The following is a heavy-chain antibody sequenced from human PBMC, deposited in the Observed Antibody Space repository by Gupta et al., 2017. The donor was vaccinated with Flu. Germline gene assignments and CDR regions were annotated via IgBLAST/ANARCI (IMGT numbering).Heavy chain of an antibody. J-gene: IGHJ4*02. CDR1: GFSLSTSGVG. CDR2: IYWDDDK. V-gene: IGHV2-5*02. CDR3: AHSRITMISLRTFDY. Sequence: QITLKESGPTLVKPTQTLTLTCTFSGFSLSTSGVGVGWLRQPPGKALEWLALIYWDDDKRYSPSLKSRLTITKDTSKNQVVLTMTNMDPVDTATYYCAHSRITMISLRTFDYWGQGTLVTVSS. D-gene: IGHD3-22*01.